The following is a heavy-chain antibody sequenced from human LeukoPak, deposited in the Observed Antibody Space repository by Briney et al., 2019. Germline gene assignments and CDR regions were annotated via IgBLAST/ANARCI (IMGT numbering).Heavy chain of an antibody. CDR1: GGSISSGGYS. Sequence: PSETLSLTCAVSGGSISSGGYSWSWIRQPPGKGLEWIGEINHSGSTNYNPSLKSRVTISVDTSKNQFSLKLGSVTAADTAVYYCARGPLIIDIVVVPAARNNWFDPWGQGTLVTVSS. D-gene: IGHD2-2*01. CDR2: INHSGST. V-gene: IGHV4-34*01. J-gene: IGHJ5*02. CDR3: ARGPLIIDIVVVPAARNNWFDP.